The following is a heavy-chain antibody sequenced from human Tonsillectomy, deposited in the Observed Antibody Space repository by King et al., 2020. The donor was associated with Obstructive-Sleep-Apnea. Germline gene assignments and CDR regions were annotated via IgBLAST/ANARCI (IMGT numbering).Heavy chain of an antibody. CDR2: IDPSDSYI. CDR3: AKQAGYGDDEGHIDY. CDR1: GYSFASYW. V-gene: IGHV5-10-1*03. J-gene: IGHJ4*02. Sequence: DVQLVQSGAEVKKPGESLRISCKGSGYSFASYWINWVRQMPGKGPEWVGRIDPSDSYINYSPSFEGHVTISADKSISTAYLQWSSLKASDTAMYYCAKQAGYGDDEGHIDYWGQGTLVTVSS. D-gene: IGHD4-17*01.